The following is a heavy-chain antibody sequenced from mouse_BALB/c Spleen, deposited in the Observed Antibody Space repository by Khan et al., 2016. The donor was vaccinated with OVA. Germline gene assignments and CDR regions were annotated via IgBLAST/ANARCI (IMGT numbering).Heavy chain of an antibody. Sequence: VQLQQSGPELVEPGASVKMSCKASGYTFTNYVMHWVKQKPGQGLEWIGYINPYNAGTRYNEKFKGKATLTSDISPTTAYMELSSLTSEDSAVSYCAREASSWDFSFPYWGQGTLVTVSA. CDR1: GYTFTNYV. CDR2: INPYNAGT. J-gene: IGHJ3*01. CDR3: AREASSWDFSFPY. D-gene: IGHD4-1*01. V-gene: IGHV1S136*01.